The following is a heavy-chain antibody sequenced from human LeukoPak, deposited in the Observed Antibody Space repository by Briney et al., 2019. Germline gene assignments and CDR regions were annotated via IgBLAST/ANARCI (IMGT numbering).Heavy chain of an antibody. CDR1: GGSISSYY. D-gene: IGHD3-10*01. CDR2: IYTSGST. Sequence: SETLSLTCTVSGGSISSYYWSWIRQPAGKGLEWIGRIYTSGSTNYNPSLKSRVTMSVDTSKNQFSLKLSSVTAADTAVYYCARETRQSSIRDWFDPWGQGTLVTVSS. V-gene: IGHV4-4*07. CDR3: ARETRQSSIRDWFDP. J-gene: IGHJ5*02.